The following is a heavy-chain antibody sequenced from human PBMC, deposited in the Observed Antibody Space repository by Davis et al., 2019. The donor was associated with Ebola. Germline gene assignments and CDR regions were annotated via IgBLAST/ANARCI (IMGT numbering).Heavy chain of an antibody. CDR2: IYYSGTT. J-gene: IGHJ3*01. D-gene: IGHD6-25*01. CDR1: GYTFTSYG. CDR3: ARFHAADDDGFDF. Sequence: SCKASGYTFTSYGISWIRQSPGKGLEWIGYIYYSGTTKYNPSLKSRVSILVDLSRNQFSLKLTSVTAADTAVYYCARFHAADDDGFDFWGQGTLVSVSP. V-gene: IGHV4-59*01.